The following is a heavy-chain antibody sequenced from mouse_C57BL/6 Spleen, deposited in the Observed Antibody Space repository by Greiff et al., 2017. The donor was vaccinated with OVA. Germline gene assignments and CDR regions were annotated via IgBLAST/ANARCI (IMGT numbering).Heavy chain of an antibody. D-gene: IGHD3-3*01. Sequence: EVQVVESGGDLVKPGGSLKLSCAASGFTFSSYGMSWVRQTPDKRLEWVATISSGGSYTYYPDSVKGRFTISRDNAKNTLYLQMSSLKSEDTAMYYGARQGAGECDYWGQGTTLTVSS. V-gene: IGHV5-6*01. CDR1: GFTFSSYG. CDR2: ISSGGSYT. CDR3: ARQGAGECDY. J-gene: IGHJ2*01.